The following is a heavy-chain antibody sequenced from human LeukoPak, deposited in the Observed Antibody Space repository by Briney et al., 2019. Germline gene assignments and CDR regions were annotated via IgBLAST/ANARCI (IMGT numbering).Heavy chain of an antibody. CDR2: ISAYNGNT. J-gene: IGHJ4*02. V-gene: IGHV1-18*01. CDR3: ARDERRYDFWSGYYREYYFDY. Sequence: ASVKVSCKASGYTFTSYGISWVRQAPGQGLEWMGWISAYNGNTNYAQKLQGRVTMTTDTSTSTAYMELRSLRSDDTAVYYCARDERRYDFWSGYYREYYFDYWGQGTLVTVSS. CDR1: GYTFTSYG. D-gene: IGHD3-3*01.